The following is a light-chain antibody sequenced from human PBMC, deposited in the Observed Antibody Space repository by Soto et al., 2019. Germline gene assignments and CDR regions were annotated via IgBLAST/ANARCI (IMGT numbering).Light chain of an antibody. CDR1: QSVSSSY. CDR3: QQYNSYSLWT. J-gene: IGKJ1*01. V-gene: IGKV3-20*01. Sequence: EIVLTQSPGTLSLSPGERATLSCRASQSVSSSYLAWYQQKPGQAPRLLIYGASSRATGIPDRFSGSGSGTEFTPTISSLQPDDFATYYCQQYNSYSLWTFGQGTKVDIK. CDR2: GAS.